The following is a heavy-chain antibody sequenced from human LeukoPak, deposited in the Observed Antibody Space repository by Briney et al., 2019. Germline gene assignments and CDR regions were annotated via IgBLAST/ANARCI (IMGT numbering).Heavy chain of an antibody. V-gene: IGHV4-4*07. CDR3: AREGTSGGLNWLDP. CDR2: IYTSGST. Sequence: TSETLSLTCTVSGGSISSYYWSWIRQPAGKGLEWIGRIYTSGSTNYNPSFKSRVTMSVDTSKNQFSLRLSSVNAADTAVYFCAREGTSGGLNWLDPWGQGTLVTVSS. CDR1: GGSISSYY. D-gene: IGHD3-10*01. J-gene: IGHJ5*02.